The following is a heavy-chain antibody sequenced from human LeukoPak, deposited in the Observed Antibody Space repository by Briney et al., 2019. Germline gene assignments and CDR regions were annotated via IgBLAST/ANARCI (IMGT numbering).Heavy chain of an antibody. CDR2: ISASGSST. D-gene: IGHD6-13*01. CDR1: EFTFRSSA. Sequence: PGGSLRLSCTASEFTFRSSAMSWVRQAPGKGLEGVSVISASGSSTYYADSVKGRFTISRDNSKNTLYLQMTSLRAEDTAVYYCARRSSFGFDPWGQGTLVTVSS. V-gene: IGHV3-23*01. J-gene: IGHJ5*02. CDR3: ARRSSFGFDP.